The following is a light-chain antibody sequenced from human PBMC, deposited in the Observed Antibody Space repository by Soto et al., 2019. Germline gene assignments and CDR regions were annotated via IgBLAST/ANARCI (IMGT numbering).Light chain of an antibody. Sequence: EIVWTQSPATLSLSPGERITLSCTASQSVTSYLAWYQQKPGQASRLLIYGASSRATGIPDRFSGSGSGTDFTLTISRLEPEDFALYYCQHYVERSPITFGQGTRLEIK. V-gene: IGKV3-20*01. CDR2: GAS. J-gene: IGKJ5*01. CDR3: QHYVERSPIT. CDR1: QSVTSY.